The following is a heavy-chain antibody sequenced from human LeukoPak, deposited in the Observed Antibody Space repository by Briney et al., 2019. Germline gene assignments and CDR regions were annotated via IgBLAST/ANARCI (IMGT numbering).Heavy chain of an antibody. CDR1: GYTFTDYD. CDR3: ARGRRRMMMTFGGVIVDAFHF. Sequence: GASVKVSCKASGYTFTDYDINWVRQATGQGLEWMGWMNPNSGKTGYAQKFQGRVTMTRNSSISTAYIELSSLRSEDTAVYYCARGRRRMMMTFGGVIVDAFHFWGQGTMVSVSS. D-gene: IGHD3-16*01. V-gene: IGHV1-8*01. CDR2: MNPNSGKT. J-gene: IGHJ3*01.